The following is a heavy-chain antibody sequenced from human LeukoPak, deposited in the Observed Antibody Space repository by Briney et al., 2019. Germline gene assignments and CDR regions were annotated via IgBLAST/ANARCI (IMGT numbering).Heavy chain of an antibody. V-gene: IGHV4-38-2*01. Sequence: SETLSLTCAVSHYSVSSAYYWGCIRQPPGKGLEWIGSIYHSGGTYYNPSLKSRATISIDTSKNQFSLNLRSATAADTAVYYCARVPRGQLCDYLGQGTLVTVFS. CDR2: IYHSGGT. CDR3: ARVPRGQLCDY. CDR1: HYSVSSAYY. D-gene: IGHD2-2*01. J-gene: IGHJ4*02.